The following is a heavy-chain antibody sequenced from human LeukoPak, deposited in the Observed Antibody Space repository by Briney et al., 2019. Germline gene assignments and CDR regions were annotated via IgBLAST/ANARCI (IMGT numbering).Heavy chain of an antibody. CDR3: ARERRARDYYYMDV. Sequence: GGSLRLSCAASGFTFSSYWMSWVRQAPGKGLEWVANIKQDGSEKYYVDSVKGRFTISRDNAKNSLYLQMNSLRAEDTAVYYCARERRARDYYYMDVWGKGTTVTVSS. V-gene: IGHV3-7*01. J-gene: IGHJ6*03. CDR2: IKQDGSEK. CDR1: GFTFSSYW.